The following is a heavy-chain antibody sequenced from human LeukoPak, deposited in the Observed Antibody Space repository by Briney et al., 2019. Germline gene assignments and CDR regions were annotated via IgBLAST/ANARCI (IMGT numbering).Heavy chain of an antibody. J-gene: IGHJ4*02. Sequence: GESLKISCKGSGYSFTSYWIGWVRQMPGKGLEWMGIIYPGDSDTRYGPSFQGQVTISADKSISTAYLQWSSLKASDTAMYYCARPPAYCGGDCFFDYWGQGTLVTVSS. CDR3: ARPPAYCGGDCFFDY. CDR2: IYPGDSDT. CDR1: GYSFTSYW. V-gene: IGHV5-51*01. D-gene: IGHD2-21*01.